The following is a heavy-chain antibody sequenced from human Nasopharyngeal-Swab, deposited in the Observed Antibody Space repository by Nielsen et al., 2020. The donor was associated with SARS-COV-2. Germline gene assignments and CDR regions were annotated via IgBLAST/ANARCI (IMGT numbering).Heavy chain of an antibody. D-gene: IGHD3-22*01. J-gene: IGHJ4*02. CDR3: TTATAAAGTYYYDSSGYYYFDY. CDR2: ISYDGSNK. Sequence: VRQAPGKGLEWVAVISYDGSNKYYADSVKGRFTISRDNSKNTLYLQMNSLKTEDTAVYYCTTATAAAGTYYYDSSGYYYFDYWGQGTLVTVSS. V-gene: IGHV3-30-3*01.